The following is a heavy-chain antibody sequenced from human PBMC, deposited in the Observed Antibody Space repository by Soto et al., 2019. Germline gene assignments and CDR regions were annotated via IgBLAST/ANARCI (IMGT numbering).Heavy chain of an antibody. Sequence: PSETLSLTCAVSGGSISSGGYSWSWIRQPPGKGLEWIGYIYHSGSTYYNPSLKSRVTISVDRSKNQFSLKLSSVTAADTAVYYCARAPQHRVPGTGYFRHWGQGTLVTV. CDR2: IYHSGST. CDR3: ARAPQHRVPGTGYFRH. J-gene: IGHJ1*01. CDR1: GGSISSGGYS. V-gene: IGHV4-30-2*01. D-gene: IGHD6-13*01.